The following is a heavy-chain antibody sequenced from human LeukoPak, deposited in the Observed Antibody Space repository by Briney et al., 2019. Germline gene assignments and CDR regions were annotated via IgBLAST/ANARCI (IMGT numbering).Heavy chain of an antibody. CDR3: ARAPVEPAARTPIIDY. D-gene: IGHD2-2*01. V-gene: IGHV3-30*02. J-gene: IGHJ4*02. Sequence: GGSLRLSCAASGFTFNNYGMHWVRKAPSKGLEWVAFIRDDGGDKFYADSVKDRFTISRDSSKNTLYLQMNSLRAEDTAVYYCARAPVEPAARTPIIDYWCQGTLVTVSS. CDR1: GFTFNNYG. CDR2: IRDDGGDK.